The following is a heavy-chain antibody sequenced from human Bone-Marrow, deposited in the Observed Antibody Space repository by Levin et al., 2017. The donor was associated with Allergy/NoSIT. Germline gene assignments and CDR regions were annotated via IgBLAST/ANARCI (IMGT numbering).Heavy chain of an antibody. J-gene: IGHJ6*02. CDR3: ARELAGGSYYYYYGMDV. CDR2: IWYDGSNK. CDR1: GFTFSSYG. V-gene: IGHV3-33*01. D-gene: IGHD1-26*01. Sequence: LSLTCAASGFTFSSYGMHWVRQAPGKGLEWVAVIWYDGSNKYYADSVKGRFTISRDNSKNTLYLQMNSLRAEDTAVYYCARELAGGSYYYYYGMDVWGQGTTVTVSS.